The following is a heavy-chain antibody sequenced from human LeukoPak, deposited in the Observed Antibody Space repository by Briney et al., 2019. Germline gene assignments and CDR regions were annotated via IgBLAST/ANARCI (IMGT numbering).Heavy chain of an antibody. CDR1: GFTFDDYA. D-gene: IGHD2-8*02. V-gene: IGHV3-9*01. J-gene: IGHJ6*02. Sequence: GGSLRLSCTVSGFTFDDYAMHWVRHTPGKGLEWVAGITWNRDNIGYGDSVKGRVTISRDNVKTVLYLQMNGLRPEDTALYYCAKDLSTAITSALVLDVWGQGTPV. CDR2: ITWNRDNI. CDR3: AKDLSTAITSALVLDV.